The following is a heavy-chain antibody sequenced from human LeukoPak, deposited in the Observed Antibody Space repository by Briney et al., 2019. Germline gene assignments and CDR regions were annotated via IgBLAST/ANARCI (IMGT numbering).Heavy chain of an antibody. CDR3: ARPTSGSYLGYYFDY. D-gene: IGHD1-26*01. Sequence: GGSLRLSCAASGFTFSSYWMHWVRQAPGKGLVWVSRINSDGSSTSYADSVKGRFTISRDNAENTLYLQMNSLRAEDTAVYYCARPTSGSYLGYYFDYWGQGTLVTVSS. V-gene: IGHV3-74*01. CDR2: INSDGSST. J-gene: IGHJ4*02. CDR1: GFTFSSYW.